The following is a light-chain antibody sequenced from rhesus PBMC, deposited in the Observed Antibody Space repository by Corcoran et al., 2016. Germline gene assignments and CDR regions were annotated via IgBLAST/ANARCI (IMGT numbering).Light chain of an antibody. J-gene: IGKJ1*01. CDR2: DVS. V-gene: IGKV1-28*01. CDR3: LQHNSYPRT. CDR1: QGISSY. Sequence: DIQMTQSPSSLSASVGDTVTITCRASQGISSYLNWFQQKPGKAPKLLIYDVSNLKSGVPSRFSGSGSGTEFTLTISNLQPEDFAAYYCLQHNSYPRTFGQGTKVEIK.